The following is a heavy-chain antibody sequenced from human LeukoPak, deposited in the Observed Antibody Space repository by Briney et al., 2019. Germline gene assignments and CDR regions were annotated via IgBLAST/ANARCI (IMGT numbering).Heavy chain of an antibody. CDR3: AHSDGAAVVRHPWGYYDSSGYYSLHFDY. CDR2: IYWDDDK. J-gene: IGHJ4*02. V-gene: IGHV2-5*02. Sequence: SGPTLVKPTQTLTLTCTFSGFSLSTSGVGVGWIRQPPGKALEWLALIYWDDDKRYSPSLKSRLTITKDISKNQVVLTMTNMDPVDTATYYCAHSDGAAVVRHPWGYYDSSGYYSLHFDYWGQGTLVTVSS. D-gene: IGHD3-22*01. CDR1: GFSLSTSGVG.